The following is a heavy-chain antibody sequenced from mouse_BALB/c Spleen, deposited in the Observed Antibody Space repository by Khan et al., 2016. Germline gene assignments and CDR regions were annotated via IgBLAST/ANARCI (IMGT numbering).Heavy chain of an antibody. CDR3: ARVSTMITTMDY. D-gene: IGHD2-4*01. V-gene: IGHV5-9-3*01. J-gene: IGHJ4*01. CDR2: ISSGGSYT. CDR1: GFTFSSYA. Sequence: EVELVESGGGLVKPGGSLKLSCAASGFTFSSYAMSWVRQTPEKRLEWVATISSGGSYTYYPDSVKGRFTISRDNAKNTLYLQMISLRSEDTAMYYCARVSTMITTMDYWGQGTSVTVSS.